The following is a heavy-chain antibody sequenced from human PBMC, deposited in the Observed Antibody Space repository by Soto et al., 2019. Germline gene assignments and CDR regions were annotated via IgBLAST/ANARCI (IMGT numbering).Heavy chain of an antibody. CDR2: INPSGGST. CDR3: ARGGYYDILTGPDAFDI. CDR1: GYTFTSYY. Sequence: GASVKVSCKASGYTFTSYYMHWVRQAPGQGLEWMGIINPSGGSTSYAQKFQGRVTMTRDTSTSTVYMELSSLRSEDTAVYYCARGGYYDILTGPDAFDIWGQGTMVTVSS. D-gene: IGHD3-9*01. V-gene: IGHV1-46*01. J-gene: IGHJ3*02.